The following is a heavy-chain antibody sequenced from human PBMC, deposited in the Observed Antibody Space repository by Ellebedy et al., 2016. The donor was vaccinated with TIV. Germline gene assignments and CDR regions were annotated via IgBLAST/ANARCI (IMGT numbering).Heavy chain of an antibody. CDR3: ARGLDGFPDY. CDR1: GGSIGSYY. J-gene: IGHJ4*02. V-gene: IGHV4-59*01. Sequence: MPSETLSLTCTVSGGSIGSYYWSWIRQPPGKGLEWIGYIYYSGSTNYNPSLKSRVTISVDTSKNQFSLKLSSVTAADTAVYYCARGLDGFPDYWGQGTLVTVSS. D-gene: IGHD5-24*01. CDR2: IYYSGST.